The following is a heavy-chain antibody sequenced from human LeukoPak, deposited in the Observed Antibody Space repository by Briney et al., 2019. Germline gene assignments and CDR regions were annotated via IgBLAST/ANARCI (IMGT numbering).Heavy chain of an antibody. Sequence: GGSLRLSCTVSGFTFSNYAMNWVRQAPGKGLEWVSGLSGSGVRTDYADSVKGRFTVSRDISKDTLYLQMNDLRAEDTAVYYCAKAEGYSTGWFSYWGQGTLVTVSS. CDR3: AKAEGYSTGWFSY. CDR2: LSGSGVRT. D-gene: IGHD6-19*01. V-gene: IGHV3-23*01. J-gene: IGHJ4*02. CDR1: GFTFSNYA.